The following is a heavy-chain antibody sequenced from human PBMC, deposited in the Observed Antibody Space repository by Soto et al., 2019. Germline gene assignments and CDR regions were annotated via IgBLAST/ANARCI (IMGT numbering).Heavy chain of an antibody. CDR2: IYYSGTT. Sequence: QLRLQESGPGLVKPSETLSLTCTVSAGSITSSSHYWGWVRQPPGKGLEWIGTIYYSGTTYYNPSLKSRITISVDTSKNQFSLKLSSVTVADTAVYHCARLAYNSSWYYFDYWGQGTLVTVSS. CDR1: AGSITSSSHY. CDR3: ARLAYNSSWYYFDY. D-gene: IGHD6-13*01. J-gene: IGHJ4*02. V-gene: IGHV4-39*01.